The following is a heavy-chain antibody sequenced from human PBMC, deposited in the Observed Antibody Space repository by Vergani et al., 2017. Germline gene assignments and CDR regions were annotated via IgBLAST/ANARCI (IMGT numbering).Heavy chain of an antibody. Sequence: QVQLVQSGAEVKKPGSSVKVSCKASGGTFSSYAISWVRQAPGQGLEWMGGIIPIFGTANYAQKFQGRVTITADKSTSTAYMELSSLRSEDTAVYYCASHNYDSSGYYYRSGYYYYGMDVWGQGTTVTVSS. CDR3: ASHNYDSSGYYYRSGYYYYGMDV. CDR1: GGTFSSYA. D-gene: IGHD3-22*01. V-gene: IGHV1-69*06. CDR2: IIPIFGTA. J-gene: IGHJ6*02.